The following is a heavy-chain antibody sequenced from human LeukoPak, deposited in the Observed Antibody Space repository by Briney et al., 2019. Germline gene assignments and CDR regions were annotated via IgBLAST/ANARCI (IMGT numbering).Heavy chain of an antibody. J-gene: IGHJ4*02. D-gene: IGHD3-9*01. V-gene: IGHV1-3*01. CDR3: ARGYCDILTGYSTVGPDY. CDR1: GYTFTSYA. CDR2: INAGNGNT. Sequence: ASVKVSCKASGYTFTSYAMHWVRQAPGQRLEWMGWINAGNGNTKYSQKFQGRVTITRDTSASTAYMELSSLRSEDTAVYYCARGYCDILTGYSTVGPDYWGQGTLVTVSS.